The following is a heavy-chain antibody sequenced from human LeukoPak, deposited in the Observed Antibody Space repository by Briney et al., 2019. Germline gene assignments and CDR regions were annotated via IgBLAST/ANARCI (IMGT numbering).Heavy chain of an antibody. V-gene: IGHV3-23*01. CDR1: GFTFSSYA. D-gene: IGHD6-19*01. CDR2: ISGSGGST. CDR3: AKAGLIQWLGDY. J-gene: IGHJ4*02. Sequence: GGSLRLSCAASGFTFSSYAMSWVRQAPGKGLEWVSAISGSGGSTYYADSVKGRFTISRDDSKNTLYLQMNSLRAEGTAVYYCAKAGLIQWLGDYWGQGTLVTVSS.